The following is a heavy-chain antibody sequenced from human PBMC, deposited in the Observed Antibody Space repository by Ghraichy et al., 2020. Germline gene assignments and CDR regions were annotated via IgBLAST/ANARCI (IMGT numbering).Heavy chain of an antibody. J-gene: IGHJ6*02. CDR1: GGSISSSSYY. V-gene: IGHV4-39*01. CDR2: IYYSGST. Sequence: SETLSLTCTVSGGSISSSSYYWGWIRQPPGKGLEWIGSIYYSGSTYYNPSLKSRVTISVDTSKNQFSLKLSSVTAADTAVYYCARRGRVGSGIHTPPTVWGQGTTVTVSS. CDR3: ARRGRVGSGIHTPPTV. D-gene: IGHD3-10*01.